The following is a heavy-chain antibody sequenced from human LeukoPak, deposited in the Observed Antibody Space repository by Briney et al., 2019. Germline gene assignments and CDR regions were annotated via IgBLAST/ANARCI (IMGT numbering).Heavy chain of an antibody. J-gene: IGHJ5*02. CDR2: IHYDGTNE. V-gene: IGHV3-30*04. D-gene: IGHD3-10*01. Sequence: PGRSLRLSCAASGFTFSSYAMHWVRQAPGKGLEWVAFIHYDGTNEYYADSVKGQFTISRDNFKNTLSLQMNGLRVEDTALYYCVNSGFDPWGQGTLVTVSS. CDR3: VNSGFDP. CDR1: GFTFSSYA.